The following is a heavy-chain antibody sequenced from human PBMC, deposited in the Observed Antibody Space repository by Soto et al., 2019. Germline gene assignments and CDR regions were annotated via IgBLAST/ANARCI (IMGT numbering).Heavy chain of an antibody. CDR1: GGSISSSSYY. CDR2: IYYSGST. J-gene: IGHJ4*02. V-gene: IGHV4-39*01. Sequence: SETLSLTCTVSGGSISSSSYYWGWIRQPPGKGLEWIGSIYYSGSTYYNPSLKSRVTISVDTSKNQFSLKLSSVTAADTAVYYCASNVFGKYCSGGSCYFDYWGQGTLVTVSS. D-gene: IGHD2-15*01. CDR3: ASNVFGKYCSGGSCYFDY.